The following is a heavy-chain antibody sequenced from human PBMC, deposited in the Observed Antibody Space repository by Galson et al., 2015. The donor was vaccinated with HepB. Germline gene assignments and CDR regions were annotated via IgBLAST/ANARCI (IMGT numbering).Heavy chain of an antibody. D-gene: IGHD3-3*01. Sequence: SLRLSCAASGFTFSNAWMSWVRQAPGKGLEWVGRIKSKTDGGTTDYAAPVKGRFTISRDDSKITLYLQMNSLKTEDTAVYYCTTVVRRITIFGMVIIKNGMDDWGPGTTVTASS. V-gene: IGHV3-15*01. CDR2: IKSKTDGGTT. CDR3: TTVVRRITIFGMVIIKNGMDD. J-gene: IGHJ6*02. CDR1: GFTFSNAW.